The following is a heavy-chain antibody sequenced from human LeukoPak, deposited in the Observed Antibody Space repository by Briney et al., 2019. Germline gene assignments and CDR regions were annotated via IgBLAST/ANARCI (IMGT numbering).Heavy chain of an antibody. CDR3: ATSIAAAGTGYFDY. CDR2: FDPEDGET. V-gene: IGHV1-24*01. CDR1: GYTLTQLS. D-gene: IGHD6-13*01. Sequence: ASVKVSCKVSGYTLTQLSMHWVRQAPGKGLEWMGGFDPEDGETIYAQKFQGRVTMTEDTSTDTAYMELSSLRSEDTAVYYCATSIAAAGTGYFDYWGQGTLVTVSS. J-gene: IGHJ4*02.